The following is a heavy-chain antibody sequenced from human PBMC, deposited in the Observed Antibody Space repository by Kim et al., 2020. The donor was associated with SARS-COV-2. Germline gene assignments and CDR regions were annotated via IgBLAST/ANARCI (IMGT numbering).Heavy chain of an antibody. Sequence: GGSLRLSCAASGFTFSSYSMNWVRQAPGKGLEWVSSISSSSSYIYYADSVKGRFTISRDNAKNSLYLQMNSLRAEDTAVYYCARDLTYYDILTGYRIFDYWGQGTLGTVSS. V-gene: IGHV3-21*01. CDR3: ARDLTYYDILTGYRIFDY. CDR1: GFTFSSYS. D-gene: IGHD3-9*01. CDR2: ISSSSSYI. J-gene: IGHJ4*02.